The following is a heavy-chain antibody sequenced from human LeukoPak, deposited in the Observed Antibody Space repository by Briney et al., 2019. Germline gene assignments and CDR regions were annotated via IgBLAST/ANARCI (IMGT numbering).Heavy chain of an antibody. J-gene: IGHJ4*02. D-gene: IGHD6-13*01. Sequence: SETLSLTCAVYGGSFSSYYWSWIRQPPGKGLEWIGEINHSGSTNYNPSLKSRVTISVDKSKNQFSLKLSSVTAADTAVYYCARVRGDSSSWYGARDPYYFDYWGQGTLVTVSS. CDR3: ARVRGDSSSWYGARDPYYFDY. V-gene: IGHV4-34*01. CDR2: INHSGST. CDR1: GGSFSSYY.